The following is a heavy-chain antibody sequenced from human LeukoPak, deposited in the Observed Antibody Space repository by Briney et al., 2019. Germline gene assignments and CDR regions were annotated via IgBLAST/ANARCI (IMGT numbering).Heavy chain of an antibody. D-gene: IGHD5-18*01. V-gene: IGHV4-59*01. CDR1: GGSISSYY. CDR2: IYYSGST. J-gene: IGHJ4*02. CDR3: ARQDTAMVSPYYFDY. Sequence: SETLSLTCTVSGGSISSYYWSWIRQPPGKGLEWIGYIYYSGSTNYNPSLKSRVTISVDTSKNQFSLKLSSVTAADTAVYYCARQDTAMVSPYYFDYWGQGTLVTVSS.